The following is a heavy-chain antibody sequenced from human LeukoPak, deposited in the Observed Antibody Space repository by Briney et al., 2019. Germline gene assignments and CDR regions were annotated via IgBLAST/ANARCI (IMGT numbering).Heavy chain of an antibody. CDR1: GGSTSSYY. J-gene: IGHJ3*02. V-gene: IGHV4-59*08. CDR2: IYYSGST. Sequence: SETLSLTCTVSGGSTSSYYWSWIRQPPGKGLEWIGYIYYSGSTNYNPSLKSRVTISVDTSKNQFSLKLSSVTAADTAVYYCARRMIARAFDIWGQGTMVTVSS. D-gene: IGHD3-22*01. CDR3: ARRMIARAFDI.